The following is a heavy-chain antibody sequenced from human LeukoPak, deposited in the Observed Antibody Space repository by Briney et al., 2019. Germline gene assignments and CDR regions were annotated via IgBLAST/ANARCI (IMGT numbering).Heavy chain of an antibody. CDR2: INPNSGGT. V-gene: IGHV1-2*02. CDR3: VRDDSGSYRRFDY. J-gene: IGHJ4*02. CDR1: GYTFTGYY. Sequence: GASVKVSCKASGYTFTGYYMHWVRQAPGQGLEWMGWINPNSGGTNYAQKFQGRVTMTRDTSISTAYMELSRLRSDDTAVYYCVRDDSGSYRRFDYWGQGTLVTVSS. D-gene: IGHD1-26*01.